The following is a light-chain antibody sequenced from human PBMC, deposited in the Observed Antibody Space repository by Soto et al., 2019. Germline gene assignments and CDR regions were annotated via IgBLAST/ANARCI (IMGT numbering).Light chain of an antibody. CDR2: DAS. V-gene: IGKV1-33*01. Sequence: DIQMTQSPSSLSASVGDRVTITCQASHDIKKFLNWFQEKPGKAPELLIYDASNLQTGVPSRFSGSGSGTTFTFTLSSLQPEDIATYYCQPFDSLPPTFGQGTRLDIK. J-gene: IGKJ5*01. CDR1: HDIKKF. CDR3: QPFDSLPPT.